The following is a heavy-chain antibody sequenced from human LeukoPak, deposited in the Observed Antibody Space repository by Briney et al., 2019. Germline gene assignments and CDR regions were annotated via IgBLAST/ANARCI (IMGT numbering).Heavy chain of an antibody. V-gene: IGHV3-23*01. CDR2: ISGSGGST. D-gene: IGHD4-17*01. CDR1: GFIFSSYA. J-gene: IGHJ5*01. Sequence: GGSLRLSCAASGFIFSSYAMSWVRQAPGKGREWVSDISGSGGSTYYADSVKGRFTISRDNSKNTLYLQMNTLRAQDTGIYSCARPRDSMTTVSYNWFASWGQGTLVTVSS. CDR3: ARPRDSMTTVSYNWFAS.